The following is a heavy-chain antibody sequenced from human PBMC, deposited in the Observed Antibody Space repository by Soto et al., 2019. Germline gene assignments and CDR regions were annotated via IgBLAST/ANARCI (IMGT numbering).Heavy chain of an antibody. CDR1: GGSISSYY. V-gene: IGHV4-34*01. CDR2: INHSGST. J-gene: IGHJ4*02. D-gene: IGHD3-10*01. CDR3: ANMANYGSGTWEADY. Sequence: SETLSLTCTVSGGSISSYYWSWIRQPPGKGLEWIGEINHSGSTNYNPSLKSRVTISVDTSKNQFSLNLRSVTAADTAVYYCANMANYGSGTWEADYWGQGTLVTVSS.